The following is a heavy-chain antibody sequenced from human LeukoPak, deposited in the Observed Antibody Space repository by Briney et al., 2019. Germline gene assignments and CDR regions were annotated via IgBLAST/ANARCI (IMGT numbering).Heavy chain of an antibody. Sequence: SETLSLXCTVSGGSISSGDYYWSWIRQPPGKGLEWIGYIYYSGITYYNPSLKSRVTISVDTSKNQFSLKLSSVTAADTAVYYCARSLDSSGYYNWFDPWGQGTLVTVSS. CDR2: IYYSGIT. J-gene: IGHJ5*02. V-gene: IGHV4-30-4*08. CDR1: GGSISSGDYY. D-gene: IGHD3-22*01. CDR3: ARSLDSSGYYNWFDP.